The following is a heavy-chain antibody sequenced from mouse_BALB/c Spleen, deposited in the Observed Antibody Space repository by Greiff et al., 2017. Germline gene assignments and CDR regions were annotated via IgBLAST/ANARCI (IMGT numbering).Heavy chain of an antibody. Sequence: VQLQQSAAELARPGASVKMSCKASGYTFTSYTMHWVKQRPGQGLEWIGYINPSSGYTEYNQKFKDKTTLTADKSSSTAYMQLSSLTSEDSAVYYCARPYYGSSYVAYWGQGTLVTVSA. V-gene: IGHV1-4*02. CDR2: INPSSGYT. CDR1: GYTFTSYT. CDR3: ARPYYGSSYVAY. J-gene: IGHJ3*01. D-gene: IGHD1-1*01.